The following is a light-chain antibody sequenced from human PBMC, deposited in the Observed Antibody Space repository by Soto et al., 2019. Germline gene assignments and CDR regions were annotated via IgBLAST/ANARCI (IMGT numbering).Light chain of an antibody. CDR1: QSISSW. J-gene: IGKJ1*01. CDR3: QQFSSYSRT. CDR2: QAS. Sequence: IQMTQSPSTLSASVGDRVTITCRATQSISSWLAWYQQRPGKAPKLLIYQASNLERGVPSRFSGSGSGTEFTLTISRLQPDDFATYYCQQFSSYSRTFGQGTKVDIK. V-gene: IGKV1-5*03.